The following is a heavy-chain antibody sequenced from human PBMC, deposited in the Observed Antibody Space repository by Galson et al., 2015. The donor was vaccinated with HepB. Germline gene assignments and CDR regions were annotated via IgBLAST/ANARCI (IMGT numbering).Heavy chain of an antibody. Sequence: SLRLSCAASGFAFRSHAMTWVRQAPGGGLEWVSTISGSGGSTYYAGSVKGRFTVSRDNSKTTLYLQINSLRAEDTAVYYCASLQDGVVVTASALEYWGQGTLVTVSA. CDR3: ASLQDGVVVTASALEY. V-gene: IGHV3-23*01. J-gene: IGHJ4*02. D-gene: IGHD2-15*01. CDR1: GFAFRSHA. CDR2: ISGSGGST.